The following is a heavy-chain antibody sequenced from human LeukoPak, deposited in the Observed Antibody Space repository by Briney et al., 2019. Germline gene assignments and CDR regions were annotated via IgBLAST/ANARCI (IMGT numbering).Heavy chain of an antibody. CDR3: ARGHSNYGDYFDY. V-gene: IGHV3-20*04. D-gene: IGHD4-11*01. Sequence: GGSLRLSCAASRFTSDDYGMSWVRQAPGKGLEWVSGINWNGGSTGYADSVKGRFTISRDNAKNSLSLQMNSLRAEDTAVYYCARGHSNYGDYFDYWGQGTLVTVSS. J-gene: IGHJ4*02. CDR2: INWNGGST. CDR1: RFTSDDYG.